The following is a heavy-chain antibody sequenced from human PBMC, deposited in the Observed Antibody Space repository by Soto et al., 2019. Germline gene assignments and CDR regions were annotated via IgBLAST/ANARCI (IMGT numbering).Heavy chain of an antibody. CDR1: GGSFSGYY. Sequence: QVQLQQWGAGLLKPSETLSLTCAVYGGSFSGYYWSWIRQPPGKGLEWIGEIKHSGSTNYNPSLKRRVTISVDTAKNQVSLKLSSVTAADTAVDYCWREGIAAINFDYRGQGTLVTVSS. V-gene: IGHV4-34*01. CDR2: IKHSGST. D-gene: IGHD6-25*01. J-gene: IGHJ4*02. CDR3: WREGIAAINFDY.